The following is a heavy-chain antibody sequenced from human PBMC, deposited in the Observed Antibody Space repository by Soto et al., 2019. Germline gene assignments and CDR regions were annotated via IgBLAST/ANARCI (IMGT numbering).Heavy chain of an antibody. J-gene: IGHJ6*02. CDR1: GYRFTTYY. V-gene: IGHV5-51*01. CDR3: ARNENLHWYYYGMDV. CDR2: IYPGDSET. D-gene: IGHD2-8*02. Sequence: GESLKISCQGSGYRFTTYYIGWVRQMPGKGLEWMGIIYPGDSETIYSPSFQGQVTISADKSVNTAYLQWSSLKASDNAIYYCARNENLHWYYYGMDVWRQGTPVTVSS.